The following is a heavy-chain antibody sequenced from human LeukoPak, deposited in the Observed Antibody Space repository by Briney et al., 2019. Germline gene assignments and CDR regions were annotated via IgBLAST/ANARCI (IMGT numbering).Heavy chain of an antibody. CDR2: IKQDGSER. CDR1: GFSFSHYW. CDR3: AKDQDDYVWGSYRYSFDY. Sequence: GGSLRLSCAASGFSFSHYWMSWVRQTPEKGLEWVANIKQDGSERYHVDSVKGRFTISRDNSKNTLYLQMNSLRAEDTAVYYCAKDQDDYVWGSYRYSFDYWGQGTLVTVSS. J-gene: IGHJ4*02. V-gene: IGHV3-7*01. D-gene: IGHD3-16*02.